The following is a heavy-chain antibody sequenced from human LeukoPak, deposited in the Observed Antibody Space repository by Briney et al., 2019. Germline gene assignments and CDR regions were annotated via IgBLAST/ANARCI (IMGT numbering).Heavy chain of an antibody. J-gene: IGHJ2*01. V-gene: IGHV4-59*08. CDR1: X. Sequence: XWSWIRQSPXXXLEWVGYVYNSGDTGKNPSLRSRVTILLDTSRNQCSLKLTSVSAADTAVYYCARLRLGAYFDLWGRGTLVTVSS. D-gene: IGHD3-16*01. CDR2: VYNSGDT. CDR3: ARLRLGAYFDL.